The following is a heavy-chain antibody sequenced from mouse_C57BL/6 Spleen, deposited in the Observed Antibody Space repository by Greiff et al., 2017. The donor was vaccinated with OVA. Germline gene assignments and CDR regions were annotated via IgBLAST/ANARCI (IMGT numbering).Heavy chain of an antibody. D-gene: IGHD2-10*01. V-gene: IGHV1-69*01. Sequence: QVQLQQPGAELVMPGASVKLSCKASGYTFTSYWMHWVKQRPGQGLEWIGEIDPSDSYTNYNQKFKGKSTLTVDKSSSTAYMQLSSLTSEDSAVYYCGRSSPYDDNPGNFDYWGQGTTLTVSA. CDR3: GRSSPYDDNPGNFDY. CDR1: GYTFTSYW. J-gene: IGHJ2*01. CDR2: IDPSDSYT.